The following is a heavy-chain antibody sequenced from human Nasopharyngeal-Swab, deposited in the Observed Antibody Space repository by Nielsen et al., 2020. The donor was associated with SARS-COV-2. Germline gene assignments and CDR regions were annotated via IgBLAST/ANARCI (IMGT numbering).Heavy chain of an antibody. J-gene: IGHJ4*02. D-gene: IGHD3-10*01. CDR2: IYYSGRT. CDR3: ARNLMVRGVTSPAFDY. V-gene: IGHV4-59*01. Sequence: WIRQHPGKGLEWIGFIYYSGRTNYNPSLKSRVTISVDTSKNQFSLKLSSVTAADTAVYYCARNLMVRGVTSPAFDYWGQGTVVTVSS.